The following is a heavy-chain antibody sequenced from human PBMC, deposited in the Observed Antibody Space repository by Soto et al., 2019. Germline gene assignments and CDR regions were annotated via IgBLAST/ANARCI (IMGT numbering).Heavy chain of an antibody. CDR2: ITANNVNT. V-gene: IGHV1-18*01. CDR3: ARDMGGYYFEPNDY. Sequence: SVKVSCKTSGYTFTSYGISWVRQAPGQGLEWMGWITANNVNTNYSQKFQGRVTMTTDTSTATAYMELRSLRSDDTAVYYCARDMGGYYFEPNDYWGQGTLVTVSS. D-gene: IGHD3-22*01. CDR1: GYTFTSYG. J-gene: IGHJ4*02.